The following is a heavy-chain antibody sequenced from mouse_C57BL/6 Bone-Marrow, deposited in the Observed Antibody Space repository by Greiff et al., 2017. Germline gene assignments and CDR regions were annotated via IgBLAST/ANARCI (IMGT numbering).Heavy chain of an antibody. J-gene: IGHJ3*01. Sequence: EVQGVESGGGLVKPGGSLKLSCAASGFTFSSYTMSWVRQTPEKRLEWVATISGGGGNTYYPDSVKGRFTISRDNAKNTLYLQMSSLRSEDTALYYCARQGYYGSSVFDYWGQGTLVTVSA. CDR1: GFTFSSYT. V-gene: IGHV5-9*01. D-gene: IGHD1-1*01. CDR2: ISGGGGNT. CDR3: ARQGYYGSSVFDY.